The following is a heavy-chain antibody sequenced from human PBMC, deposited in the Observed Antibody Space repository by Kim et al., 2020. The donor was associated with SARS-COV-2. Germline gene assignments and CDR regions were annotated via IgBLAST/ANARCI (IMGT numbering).Heavy chain of an antibody. V-gene: IGHV4-34*01. CDR3: AGRGPKSFDP. CDR2: ST. J-gene: IGHJ5*02. D-gene: IGHD3-10*01. Sequence: STNYNPSLKSRVTISVDTSKNQFSLKLSSVTAADTAVYYCAGRGPKSFDPWGQGTLVTVSS.